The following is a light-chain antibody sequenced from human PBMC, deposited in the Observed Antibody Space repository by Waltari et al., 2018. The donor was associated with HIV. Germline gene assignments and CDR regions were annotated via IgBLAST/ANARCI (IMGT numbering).Light chain of an antibody. CDR3: ETGDNSRNDAV. V-gene: IGLV1-44*01. Sequence: QSVLNLTPSASVTLSQRHTTTCAGTAADITNQPANWYQQRPGTAPNLLMYSNNQRPSGVPDRFSGSKSGTTVTLTISGVQAEDEADYYCETGDNSRNDAVFGGGTKVTVL. CDR1: AADITNQP. J-gene: IGLJ2*01. CDR2: SNN.